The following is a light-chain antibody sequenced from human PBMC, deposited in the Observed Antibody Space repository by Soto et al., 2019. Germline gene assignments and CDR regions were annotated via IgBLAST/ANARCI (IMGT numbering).Light chain of an antibody. CDR2: DVS. V-gene: IGLV2-11*01. J-gene: IGLJ1*01. Sequence: SVLTQPRSVSGSPGQSVTISCTGTSSDVGGYNYVSWYQQHPGKAPKLMIYDVSKRPSGVPDRFSGSKSGNTASLTISVLQAEDEADYYCCSYAGSYTYVFGSGTKVTVL. CDR1: SSDVGGYNY. CDR3: CSYAGSYTYV.